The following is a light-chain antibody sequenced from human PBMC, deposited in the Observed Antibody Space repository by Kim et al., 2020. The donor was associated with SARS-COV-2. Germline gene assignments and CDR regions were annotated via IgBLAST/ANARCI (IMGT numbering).Light chain of an antibody. CDR1: SSDVGGYNY. V-gene: IGLV2-14*03. CDR2: DVS. CDR3: SSYTSSSTVV. J-gene: IGLJ3*02. Sequence: QSVLTQPASVSGSPGQSITISCTGTSSDVGGYNYVSWYQQHPGKAPKLMIYDVSNRPSGVSNRFSGSKSDNTASLTISGLQAEVEADYYCSSYTSSSTVVFSGGTQLSFL.